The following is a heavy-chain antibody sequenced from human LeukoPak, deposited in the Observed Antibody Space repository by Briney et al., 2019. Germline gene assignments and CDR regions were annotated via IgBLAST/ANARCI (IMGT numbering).Heavy chain of an antibody. D-gene: IGHD1-14*01. V-gene: IGHV3-30*04. CDR3: ARVDTGGGWYYYMDV. Sequence: PGGSLRLSCAASGFTFSSYAMHWVRQAPGKGLEWVAVISYDGSNKYYADSVKGRFTISRDNSKNTLYLQMNSLRAEDTAVYYCARVDTGGGWYYYMDVWGKGTTVTVSS. CDR1: GFTFSSYA. J-gene: IGHJ6*03. CDR2: ISYDGSNK.